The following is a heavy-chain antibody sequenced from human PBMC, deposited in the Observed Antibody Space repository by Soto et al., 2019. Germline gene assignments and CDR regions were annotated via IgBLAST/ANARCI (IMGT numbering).Heavy chain of an antibody. D-gene: IGHD6-13*01. J-gene: IGHJ4*02. V-gene: IGHV4-39*07. CDR1: GGSIASSPYY. Sequence: SETLSLTCTVSGGSIASSPYYWGWIRQSPGKGLEWIESIYYSGVTHYNPSLKSRVTMSLDISKSQFSLRLTSVTAADTAVYFCARYNAASGTYYFDYWGRGALVTVSS. CDR2: IYYSGVT. CDR3: ARYNAASGTYYFDY.